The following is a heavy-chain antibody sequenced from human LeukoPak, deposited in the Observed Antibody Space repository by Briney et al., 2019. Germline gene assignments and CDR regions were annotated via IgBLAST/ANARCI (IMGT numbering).Heavy chain of an antibody. V-gene: IGHV3-15*01. CDR2: IKSKTDGGTT. Sequence: GGSLRLSCVASGFTFSNAWMSWVRQAPGKGLEWVGRIKSKTDGGTTDYAAPVKGRFSISRDNAENSLYLQMNSLRAGDTAVYYCAREYYFYHMDGWGKGTTVTVSS. CDR1: GFTFSNAW. J-gene: IGHJ6*03. CDR3: AREYYFYHMDG.